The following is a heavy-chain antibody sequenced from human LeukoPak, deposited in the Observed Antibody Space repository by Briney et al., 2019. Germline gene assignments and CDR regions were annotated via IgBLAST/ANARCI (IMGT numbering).Heavy chain of an antibody. Sequence: SETLSLTCTVSGGSISSGGYYWSWIRQPPGKGLEWIGYIYHSGSTYYNPSLKSRVTISVDRSKNQFSLKLSSVTAADTAVYYCASSNWFYDSSGPFDYWGQGTLVTVSS. J-gene: IGHJ4*02. CDR2: IYHSGST. CDR3: ASSNWFYDSSGPFDY. D-gene: IGHD3-22*01. CDR1: GGSISSGGYY. V-gene: IGHV4-30-2*01.